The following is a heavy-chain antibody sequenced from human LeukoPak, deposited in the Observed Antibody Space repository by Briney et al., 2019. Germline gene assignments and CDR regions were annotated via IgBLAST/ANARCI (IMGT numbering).Heavy chain of an antibody. V-gene: IGHV4-34*01. CDR1: GGSFSGYY. CDR2: IYHSGST. Sequence: SETLSLTCAVYGGSFSGYYWSWIRQPPGKGLEWIGEIYHSGSTNYNPSLKSRVTISVDKSKNQFSLKLSSVTAADTAVYYCARVKRYNWNYVDYWGQGTLVTVSS. CDR3: ARVKRYNWNYVDY. D-gene: IGHD1-20*01. J-gene: IGHJ4*02.